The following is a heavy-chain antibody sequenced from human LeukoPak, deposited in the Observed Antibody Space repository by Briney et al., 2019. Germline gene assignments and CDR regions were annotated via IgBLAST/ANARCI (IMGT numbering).Heavy chain of an antibody. CDR1: GYTLTELS. CDR2: FDPEDSET. D-gene: IGHD3-3*01. Sequence: ASVKDSSKLSGYTLTELSMHWVRPAPGKGHERMGRFDPEDSETIYAQKFQCRVTMTEDTSTDTAYMELSSLRSEDTAVYYCATDFVEWGLKIRGQGTLVTVSS. V-gene: IGHV1-24*01. CDR3: ATDFVEWGLKI. J-gene: IGHJ4*02.